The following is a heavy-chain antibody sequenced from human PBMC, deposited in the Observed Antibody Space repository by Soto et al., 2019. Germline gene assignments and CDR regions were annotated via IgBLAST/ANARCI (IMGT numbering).Heavy chain of an antibody. CDR3: ARELWKYGSGSYSRRNSHIYYYYYLDV. CDR1: GYTFTTYG. J-gene: IGHJ6*03. Sequence: ASVKVSCKASGYTFTTYGISWVRQAPGQGLEWMGWINPNNGNTNYAQNLQGRVTMTTDTSTSTAYMELRSLRSDDTAVYYCARELWKYGSGSYSRRNSHIYYYYYLDVWGKGTTVPVSS. V-gene: IGHV1-18*01. CDR2: INPNNGNT. D-gene: IGHD3-10*01.